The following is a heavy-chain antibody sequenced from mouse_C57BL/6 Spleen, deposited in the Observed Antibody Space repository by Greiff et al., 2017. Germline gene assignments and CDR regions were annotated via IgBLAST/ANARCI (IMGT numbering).Heavy chain of an antibody. V-gene: IGHV5-17*01. CDR3: ASRTVGYAMDY. CDR2: ISSGSSTI. D-gene: IGHD1-1*01. Sequence: EVNVVESGGGLVKPGGSLKLSCAASGFTFSDYGMHWVRQAPEKGLEWVAYISSGSSTIYYADTVKGRFTISRDNAKNTLFLQMTSLRSEDTAMYYCASRTVGYAMDYWGQGTSVTVSS. CDR1: GFTFSDYG. J-gene: IGHJ4*01.